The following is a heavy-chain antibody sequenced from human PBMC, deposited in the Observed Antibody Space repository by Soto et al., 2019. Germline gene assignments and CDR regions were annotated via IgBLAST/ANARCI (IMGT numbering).Heavy chain of an antibody. CDR2: IYYSGST. CDR1: GDSISSYY. CDR3: ARLSSAWAFDH. V-gene: IGHV4-59*01. J-gene: IGHJ4*02. Sequence: SETLSLTCTVSGDSISSYYWSWIRQPPGKGLEWIGYIYYSGSTNYNPSLKSRVTISVDTSKNQFSLKLSSVTAADTAVYYCARLSSAWAFDHWGQGTLVTVSS. D-gene: IGHD6-19*01.